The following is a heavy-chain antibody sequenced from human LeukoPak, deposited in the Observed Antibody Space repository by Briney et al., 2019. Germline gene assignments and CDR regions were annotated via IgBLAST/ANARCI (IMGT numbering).Heavy chain of an antibody. Sequence: GGSLRLSCAASGFTFSDYYMSWIRQAPGKGLEWASYISSSGSTIYYADSVKGRFTISRDNAKNSLYLQMNSLRAEDTAVYYCARAMNSGWYPFDYWGQGTLVTVSS. J-gene: IGHJ4*02. CDR1: GFTFSDYY. V-gene: IGHV3-11*04. CDR2: ISSSGSTI. CDR3: ARAMNSGWYPFDY. D-gene: IGHD6-19*01.